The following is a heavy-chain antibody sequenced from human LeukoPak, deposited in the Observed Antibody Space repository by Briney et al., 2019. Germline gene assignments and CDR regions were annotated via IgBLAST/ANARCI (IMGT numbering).Heavy chain of an antibody. CDR1: GFTFSSYG. CDR3: ARDRGCSSTSCYSLYGIDY. CDR2: ISYDGSNK. Sequence: GGSLRLSCAASGFTFSSYGMHWVRQAPGKGLEWVAVISYDGSNKYYADSVKGRFTISRDNSKNTLYLQMNSLRAEDTAVYYCARDRGCSSTSCYSLYGIDYWGQGTLVTVSS. V-gene: IGHV3-30*03. D-gene: IGHD2-2*01. J-gene: IGHJ4*02.